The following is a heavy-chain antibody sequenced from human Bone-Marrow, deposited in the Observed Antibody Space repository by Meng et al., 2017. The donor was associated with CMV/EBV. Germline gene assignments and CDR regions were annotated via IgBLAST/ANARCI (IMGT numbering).Heavy chain of an antibody. D-gene: IGHD4-11*01. J-gene: IGHJ4*02. CDR3: AREVPGGTVTMDY. Sequence: GGSLRLSCAGSGFTFSSYWMSWVRQAPGKGLEWVANIKHDGSEKYYVDSVTGRFSISRDNAENSLYLQMNSLRAEDTAVYYCAREVPGGTVTMDYWRQGTLVTV. CDR2: IKHDGSEK. V-gene: IGHV3-7*01. CDR1: GFTFSSYW.